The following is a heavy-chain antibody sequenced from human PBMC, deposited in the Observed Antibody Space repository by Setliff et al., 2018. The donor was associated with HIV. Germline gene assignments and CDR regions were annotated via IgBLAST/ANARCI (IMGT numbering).Heavy chain of an antibody. CDR3: ATSDYGGNSGHFQH. CDR1: GYSFATYW. V-gene: IGHV5-51*01. D-gene: IGHD4-17*01. CDR2: IYPGDSGT. Sequence: GESLKISCKGSGYSFATYWIGWVRQMPGEGLEWTGIIYPGDSGTIYSPSFQGHITISADKSISTAYLRWSSLKASDSAIYYCATSDYGGNSGHFQHWGQGTLVTVSS. J-gene: IGHJ1*01.